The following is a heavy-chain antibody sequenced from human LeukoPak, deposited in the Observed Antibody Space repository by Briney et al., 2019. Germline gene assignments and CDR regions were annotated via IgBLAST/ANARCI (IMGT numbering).Heavy chain of an antibody. Sequence: SGGSLRLSCAASGFTFDDYGMSWVRQAPGKGLEWVSGINWNGGSTGYADSVKGRFTISRDNAKNSLYLQMNSLRAEDTALYYCASASSSWYTDYFDYWGQGTLVTVSS. V-gene: IGHV3-20*04. CDR3: ASASSSWYTDYFDY. CDR1: GFTFDDYG. CDR2: INWNGGST. D-gene: IGHD6-13*01. J-gene: IGHJ4*02.